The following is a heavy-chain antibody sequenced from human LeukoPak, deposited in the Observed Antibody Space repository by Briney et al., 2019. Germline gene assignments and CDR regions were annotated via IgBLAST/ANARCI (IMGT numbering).Heavy chain of an antibody. CDR2: IYYSGST. D-gene: IGHD6-13*01. J-gene: IGHJ5*02. Sequence: SQTLSLTCTVSGGSISSGDYYWSWIRQPPGKGLEWIGYIYYSGSTYYNPSLKSRVTISVDTSKNQFSLKLSSVTAADTAVYYCARCLGSSWYSTEYNWFDPWGQGTLVTVSS. V-gene: IGHV4-30-4*01. CDR3: ARCLGSSWYSTEYNWFDP. CDR1: GGSISSGDYY.